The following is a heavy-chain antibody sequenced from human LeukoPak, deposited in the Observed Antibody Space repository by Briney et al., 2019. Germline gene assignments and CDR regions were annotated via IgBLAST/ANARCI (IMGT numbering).Heavy chain of an antibody. CDR1: GFTFDDYA. D-gene: IGHD4-23*01. V-gene: IGHV3-9*01. CDR3: VKYTGNSILVRFDY. CDR2: ISWNSGSI. J-gene: IGHJ4*02. Sequence: PGGSLRLSCAASGFTFDDYAMHWVRQAPGKGLEWVSGISWNSGSIGYADSVKGRFTISRDNAKNSLYLQMNSLRAEDTALYYCVKYTGNSILVRFDYWGQGTLVTVSS.